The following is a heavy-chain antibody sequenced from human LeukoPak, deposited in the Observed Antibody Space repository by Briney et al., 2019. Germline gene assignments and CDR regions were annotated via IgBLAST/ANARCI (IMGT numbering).Heavy chain of an antibody. CDR3: AKDQGGSGWYGTDYYYYGMDV. D-gene: IGHD6-19*01. CDR1: GFTFSSYA. Sequence: GGSLRLSCAASGFTFSSYAMSWVRQAPGKGLEWVSAISGSGGSTYYADSVKGRFTISRDNSKNTLYLQMNSLRAEDTAVYYCAKDQGGSGWYGTDYYYYGMDVWGQGTTVTVSS. V-gene: IGHV3-23*01. CDR2: ISGSGGST. J-gene: IGHJ6*02.